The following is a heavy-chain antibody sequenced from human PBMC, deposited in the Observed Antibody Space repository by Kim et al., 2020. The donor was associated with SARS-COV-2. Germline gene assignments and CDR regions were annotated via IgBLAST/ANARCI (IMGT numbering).Heavy chain of an antibody. CDR3: ARASRYCSSTSCHYNYYYYYGMDA. V-gene: IGHV4-31*03. J-gene: IGHJ6*02. Sequence: SETLSLTCTVSGGSISSGGYYWSWIRQHPGKGLEWIGYIYYSGSTYYNPSLKSRVTISVDTSKNQFSLKLSSVTAADTAVYYCARASRYCSSTSCHYNYYYYYGMDAWGQGTTVTVSS. CDR1: GGSISSGGYY. D-gene: IGHD2-2*01. CDR2: IYYSGST.